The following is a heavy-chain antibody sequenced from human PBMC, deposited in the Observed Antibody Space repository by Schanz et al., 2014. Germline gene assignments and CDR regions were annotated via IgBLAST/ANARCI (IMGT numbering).Heavy chain of an antibody. CDR1: GFTFSGFW. D-gene: IGHD3-10*01. CDR2: ISDSGDTA. CDR3: AKYRGYYRVSGSYRELEY. V-gene: IGHV3-23*01. J-gene: IGHJ4*02. Sequence: EVQLLESGGGLVQPGGSLRLSCAASGFTFSGFWMTWVRQAPGKGLEWVSLISDSGDTAYYADSVKGRFTISRDNSKNTLYLQMNSLRAEDTAVYYCAKYRGYYRVSGSYRELEYWGQGTLVTVSS.